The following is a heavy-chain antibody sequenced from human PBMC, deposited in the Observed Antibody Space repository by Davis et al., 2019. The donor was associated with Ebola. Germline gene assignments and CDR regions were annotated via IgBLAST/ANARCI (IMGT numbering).Heavy chain of an antibody. J-gene: IGHJ4*02. Sequence: AASVKVSCKASGYIFTSYAMSWVRQAPGQGLEWMGWINTNTGNPTYAQGFTGRFVFSLDTSVSTAYLQISSLKAEDTAVYYCARGSSIGDYWGQGTLVTVSS. D-gene: IGHD6-13*01. CDR2: INTNTGNP. CDR3: ARGSSIGDY. V-gene: IGHV7-4-1*02. CDR1: GYIFTSYA.